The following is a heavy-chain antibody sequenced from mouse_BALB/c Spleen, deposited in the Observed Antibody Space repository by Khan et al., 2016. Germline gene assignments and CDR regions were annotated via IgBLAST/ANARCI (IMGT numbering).Heavy chain of an antibody. D-gene: IGHD2-12*01. CDR2: ISSGSSTI. V-gene: IGHV5-17*02. Sequence: EVELVESGGGLVQPGGSRKLSCAASGFTFSSFGMHWVRQAPEKGLEWVAYISSGSSTIYYADTVKGRFTISRDNPKNTLFLQMTSLRSEDTAMYYCARKASYYRYDGFDYWGQGTTLTVSS. CDR3: ARKASYYRYDGFDY. CDR1: GFTFSSFG. J-gene: IGHJ2*01.